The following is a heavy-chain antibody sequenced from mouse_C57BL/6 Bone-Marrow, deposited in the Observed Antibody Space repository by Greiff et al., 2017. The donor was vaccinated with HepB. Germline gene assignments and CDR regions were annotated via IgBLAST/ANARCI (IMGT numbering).Heavy chain of an antibody. J-gene: IGHJ3*01. Sequence: EVNVVESGGGLVKPGGSLKLSCAASGFTFSSYAMSWVRQTPEKRLEWVATISDGGSYTYYPDNVKGRFTISRDNAKNNLYLQMSHLKSEDTAMYYCARETFAYWGQGTRVTVSA. CDR1: GFTFSSYA. V-gene: IGHV5-4*01. CDR2: ISDGGSYT. CDR3: ARETFAY.